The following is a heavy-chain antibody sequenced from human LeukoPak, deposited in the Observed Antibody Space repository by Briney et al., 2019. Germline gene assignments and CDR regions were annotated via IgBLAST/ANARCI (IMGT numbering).Heavy chain of an antibody. CDR3: ARVVPDGYSDY. CDR2: IYHSGST. CDR1: GASISSGDYH. D-gene: IGHD2-2*01. V-gene: IGHV4-30-2*01. J-gene: IGHJ4*02. Sequence: PSQTLSLTCTVSGASISSGDYHWNWIRQPPGKGLEWIGYIYHSGSTYYNPSLKSRVTISVDRSKNQFSLKLSSVTAADTAVYFCARVVPDGYSDYWGQGTLVTVSS.